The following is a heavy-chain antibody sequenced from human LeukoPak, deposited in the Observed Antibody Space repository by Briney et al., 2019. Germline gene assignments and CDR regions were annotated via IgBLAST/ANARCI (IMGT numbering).Heavy chain of an antibody. CDR1: GLTFSTSG. D-gene: IGHD1-14*01. CDR3: ATETNGRHYDY. J-gene: IGHJ4*02. V-gene: IGHV3-21*06. Sequence: GGSLRLSCTTSGLTFSTSGFNWVRRAPGKGLEWVASIGPTGFDRYHADSIKGRFTISRDNANNFLYLQMDSLRAEDTAVYYCATETNGRHYDYWGQGTPLTVSS. CDR2: IGPTGFDR.